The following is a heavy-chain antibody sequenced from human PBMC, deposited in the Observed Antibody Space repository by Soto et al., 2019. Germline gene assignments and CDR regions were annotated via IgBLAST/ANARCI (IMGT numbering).Heavy chain of an antibody. Sequence: QVQLVQSGAEVKKPGSSVKVSCKASGGTFSSYTISWVRQAPGQGLAWMGRILPILGVANYAQEFQGRVTLTADKSTSTAYMELSILRYEDTAVYYCASPGIAVAGSYWYFYLWGRGTLVTVSS. J-gene: IGHJ2*01. CDR1: GGTFSSYT. V-gene: IGHV1-69*02. D-gene: IGHD6-19*01. CDR3: ASPGIAVAGSYWYFYL. CDR2: ILPILGVA.